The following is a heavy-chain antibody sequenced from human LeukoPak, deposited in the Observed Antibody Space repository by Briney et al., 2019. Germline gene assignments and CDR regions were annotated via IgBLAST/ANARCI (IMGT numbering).Heavy chain of an antibody. D-gene: IGHD3-16*01. V-gene: IGHV3-7*03. J-gene: IGHJ6*02. CDR2: INHNGNVN. Sequence: TGGSLRLSCAASGFTFSSYWMNWARQAPGKGLEWVASINHNGNVNSYVDSVKGRFTISRDNAKNSLYLQMSNLRAEDTAVYFCARGGGLDVWGQGATVTVSS. CDR3: ARGGGLDV. CDR1: GFTFSSYW.